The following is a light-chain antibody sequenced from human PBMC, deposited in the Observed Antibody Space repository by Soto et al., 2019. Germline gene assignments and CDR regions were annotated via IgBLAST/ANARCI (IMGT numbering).Light chain of an antibody. CDR3: QSYDSSNQV. CDR1: SGSIASNY. J-gene: IGLJ2*01. CDR2: EDN. Sequence: NFMLTQPHSVSESPGKTVTISCTGSSGSIASNYVQWYQQRPGSAPTTVIYEDNQRPSGVPDRFSGSIDSSSNSASLTISGLKTEDEADYYCQSYDSSNQVFGGGTKLPVL. V-gene: IGLV6-57*02.